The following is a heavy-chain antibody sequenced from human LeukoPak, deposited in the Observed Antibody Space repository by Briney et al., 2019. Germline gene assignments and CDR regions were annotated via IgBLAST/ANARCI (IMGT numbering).Heavy chain of an antibody. V-gene: IGHV3-11*05. D-gene: IGHD6-13*01. CDR3: AREGSPYSSSWYYFDY. Sequence: GGSLRLSCAASGFIFSDYYMSWIRQAPGKGLEWVSYISSGSSFTNYADSVKDRFTISRDNTKNSLYLQMNSLRAEDTAVYYCAREGSPYSSSWYYFDYWGQGTLVTVSS. CDR1: GFIFSDYY. J-gene: IGHJ4*02. CDR2: ISSGSSFT.